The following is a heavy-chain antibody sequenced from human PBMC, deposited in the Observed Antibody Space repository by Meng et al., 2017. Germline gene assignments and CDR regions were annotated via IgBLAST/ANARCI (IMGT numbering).Heavy chain of an antibody. CDR2: VWYDETYK. J-gene: IGHJ3*02. D-gene: IGHD3-10*01. V-gene: IGHV3-33*01. Sequence: GGSLRLSCAASGFSFSNYDMHWVRQAPGKGLEWVAAVWYDETYKFYADSVKGRFTISRDKSKNTVYLQMNSLRAEDTAIYYCATELGHGAGSLVFDIWGQGTMVTVSS. CDR1: GFSFSNYD. CDR3: ATELGHGAGSLVFDI.